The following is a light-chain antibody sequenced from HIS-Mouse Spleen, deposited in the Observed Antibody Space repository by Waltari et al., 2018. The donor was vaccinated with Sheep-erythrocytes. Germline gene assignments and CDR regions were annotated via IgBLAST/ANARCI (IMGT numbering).Light chain of an antibody. CDR1: SSHVGGSNY. CDR2: EVS. J-gene: IGLJ3*02. CDR3: SSYAGSNNWV. V-gene: IGLV2-8*01. Sequence: QSALTQPPSASGSPGQSVTISCTGPSSHVGGSNYVSWYQQHPGKAPKLMIYEVSKRPSGVPDRFSGSKSGNTASLTVSGLQAEDEADYYCSSYAGSNNWVFGGGTKLTVL.